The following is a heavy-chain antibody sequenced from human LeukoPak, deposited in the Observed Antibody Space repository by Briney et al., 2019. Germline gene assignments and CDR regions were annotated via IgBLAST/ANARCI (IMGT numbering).Heavy chain of an antibody. J-gene: IGHJ4*02. CDR1: GFTFDDYA. V-gene: IGHV3-9*01. Sequence: PGGSLRLSCAASGFTFDDYAMHWVRQAPGKGLEWVSGISWNSGSIGYADSVKGRFTISRDNAKNSLYLQMNSLRDEDTAVYYCARDPSAGDNWGRGTLVTVSS. CDR3: ARDPSAGDN. CDR2: ISWNSGSI.